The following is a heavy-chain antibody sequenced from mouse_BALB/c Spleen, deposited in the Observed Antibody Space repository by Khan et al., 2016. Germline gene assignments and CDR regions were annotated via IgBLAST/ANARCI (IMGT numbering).Heavy chain of an antibody. CDR1: GYTFTPYI. CDR2: VNPYTDGT. V-gene: IGHV1S136*01. J-gene: IGHJ2*01. CDR3: ARGDY. Sequence: VQLQQSGPELVKPGTSVKMSCKASGYTFTPYIIHWAKQKPGQGLEWIGYVNPYTDGTQYNEKFKHKATLTSDKSSSTAYMDLSSLTSDDSAVYYCARGDYWGQGTTLTVSS.